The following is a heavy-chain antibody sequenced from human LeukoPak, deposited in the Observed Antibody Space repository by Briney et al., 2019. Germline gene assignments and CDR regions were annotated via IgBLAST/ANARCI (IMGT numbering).Heavy chain of an antibody. Sequence: ASVKVSCKASGYTFTSYDINWVRQATGQGLEWMRWMNPNSGNTGYAQKFQGRVTMTRNTSISTAYMELSSLRSEETGVYYCAGGGRANYDILTGYYVIFDYWGQGTLVTVSS. J-gene: IGHJ4*02. V-gene: IGHV1-8*01. D-gene: IGHD3-9*01. CDR1: GYTFTSYD. CDR2: MNPNSGNT. CDR3: AGGGRANYDILTGYYVIFDY.